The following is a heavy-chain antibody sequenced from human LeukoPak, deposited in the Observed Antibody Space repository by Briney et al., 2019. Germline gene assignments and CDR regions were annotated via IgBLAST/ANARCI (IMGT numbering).Heavy chain of an antibody. CDR3: ARGRSYSDY. Sequence: GGSLRLSCATSGFTFSSSWMSWVRQAPGKGLEWVANIKQDGSEKYYVDSVKGRFTISRHNAKNSLYLQMNSLRAEDTAVYYCARGRSYSDYWGQGTLVTVSS. V-gene: IGHV3-7*03. D-gene: IGHD1-14*01. CDR2: IKQDGSEK. CDR1: GFTFSSSW. J-gene: IGHJ4*02.